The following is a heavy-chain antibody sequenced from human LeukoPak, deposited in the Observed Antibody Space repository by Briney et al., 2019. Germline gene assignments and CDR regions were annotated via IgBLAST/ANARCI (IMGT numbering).Heavy chain of an antibody. Sequence: ASVKVSCKASGYTFTSYGISWVRQAPGQGLEWMGWISAYNDNTNYAQKLQGRVTMTTDTSTSTAYMELRSLRSDDTAVYYCARGGGIVVVPADHFDYWGQGTLVTVSS. CDR3: ARGGGIVVVPADHFDY. CDR2: ISAYNDNT. V-gene: IGHV1-18*01. D-gene: IGHD2-2*01. J-gene: IGHJ4*02. CDR1: GYTFTSYG.